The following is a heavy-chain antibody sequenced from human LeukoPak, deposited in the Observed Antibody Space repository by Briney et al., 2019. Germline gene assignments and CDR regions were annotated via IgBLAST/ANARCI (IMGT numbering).Heavy chain of an antibody. CDR1: GFTSSDYY. J-gene: IGHJ4*02. V-gene: IGHV3-11*01. Sequence: GGSLRLSCAASGFTSSDYYMSWIRQAPGRGLEWVSYISSSGSTIYYADSVKGRFTISRDNAKNSLYLQMNSLRAEDTAVYYCARGNMVRGVIIRPFDYWGQGTLVTVSS. CDR3: ARGNMVRGVIIRPFDY. D-gene: IGHD3-10*01. CDR2: ISSSGSTI.